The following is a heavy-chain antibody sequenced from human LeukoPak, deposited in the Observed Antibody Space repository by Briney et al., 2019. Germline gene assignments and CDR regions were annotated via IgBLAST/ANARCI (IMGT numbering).Heavy chain of an antibody. CDR1: GYTFTSYD. J-gene: IGHJ4*02. V-gene: IGHV1-8*01. D-gene: IGHD4-11*01. CDR2: MNPNSGYT. CDR3: ARDRHDYPNYAIDY. Sequence: ASVKVSCKASGYTFTSYDINWVRQATGQGLEWMGWMNPNSGYTGYAQKLQGRVTMTTDTSTSTAYMELRSLRSDDTAVYYCARDRHDYPNYAIDYWGQGTLVTVSS.